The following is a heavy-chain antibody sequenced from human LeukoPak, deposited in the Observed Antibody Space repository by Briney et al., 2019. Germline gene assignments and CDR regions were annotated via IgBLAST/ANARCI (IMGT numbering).Heavy chain of an antibody. CDR1: GGSFSGYY. CDR2: INHSGST. V-gene: IGHV4-34*01. J-gene: IGHJ4*02. CDR3: ARHNYYGSGSYDFDY. Sequence: SETLSLTCAVYGGSFSGYYWSWIRQPPGKGLEWIGEINHSGSTNYNPSLKSRVTISVDTSKNQFSLKLSSVTAADTAVYYCARHNYYGSGSYDFDYWGQGTLVTVSS. D-gene: IGHD3-10*01.